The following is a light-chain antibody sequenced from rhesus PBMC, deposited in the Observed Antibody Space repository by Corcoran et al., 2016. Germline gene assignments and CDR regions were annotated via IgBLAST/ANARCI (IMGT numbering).Light chain of an antibody. CDR2: AAS. V-gene: IGKV1S12*01. J-gene: IGKJ4*01. Sequence: DIQMTQSPSALSASVGDRVTISCRASQNIYSNLAWYQQKPGTAPKLLLYAASSLKTGIPSRFSGSGSGTDFTLTISSLQPEDSAAYYCQHYYDNPLTVGGGTKVELK. CDR3: QHYYDNPLT. CDR1: QNIYSN.